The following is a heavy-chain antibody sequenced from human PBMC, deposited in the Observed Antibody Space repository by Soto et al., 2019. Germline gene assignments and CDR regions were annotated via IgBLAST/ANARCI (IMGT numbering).Heavy chain of an antibody. V-gene: IGHV3-53*04. CDR2: IYSGGST. CDR3: ARGRMGIPGVLWGAFDI. CDR1: GFTVSSNY. D-gene: IGHD7-27*01. Sequence: GGSLRLSCAASGFTVSSNYMSWVRQAPGKGLEWVSVIYSGGSTYYADSVKGRFTISRHNSKNTLYLQMNSLRAEDTAVYYCARGRMGIPGVLWGAFDIWGQGTMVTVSS. J-gene: IGHJ3*02.